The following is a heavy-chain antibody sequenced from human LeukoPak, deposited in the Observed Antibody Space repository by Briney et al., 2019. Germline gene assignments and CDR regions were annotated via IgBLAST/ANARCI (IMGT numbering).Heavy chain of an antibody. CDR2: INHSGST. V-gene: IGHV4-34*01. J-gene: IGHJ4*02. CDR1: GGSFSGYY. CDR3: ARALGGTTVTTLDY. Sequence: SETLSLTCAAYGGSFSGYYWSWIRQPPGKGLEWIGEINHSGSTNYNPSVKSRVTISVDTSKNQFSLKLTSVTAADTAVYYCARALGGTTVTTLDYWGQGTLVTVSS. D-gene: IGHD4-17*01.